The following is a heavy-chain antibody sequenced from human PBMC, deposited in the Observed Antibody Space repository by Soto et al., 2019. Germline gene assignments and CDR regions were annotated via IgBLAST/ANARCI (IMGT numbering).Heavy chain of an antibody. V-gene: IGHV3-30*18. CDR3: AKDPYSSGWYGDY. D-gene: IGHD6-19*01. J-gene: IGHJ4*02. Sequence: ESGGGVVQPGRSLRLSCAASGFTFSSYGMHWVRQAPGKGLEWVALTSYDGSNKYYADSVKGRFTISRDNSKNTLYLQMNSLRAEDTGLYYCAKDPYSSGWYGDYWGQGTLVTVSS. CDR1: GFTFSSYG. CDR2: TSYDGSNK.